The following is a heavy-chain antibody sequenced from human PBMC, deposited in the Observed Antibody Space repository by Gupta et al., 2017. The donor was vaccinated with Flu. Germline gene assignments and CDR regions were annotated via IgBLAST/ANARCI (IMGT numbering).Heavy chain of an antibody. Sequence: QVQLQESGPGLVKPSQTLSLTCTVSGGSISSGGYYWSWIRQHPGKGLEWIGYIYYSGSTYYNPSLKSRVTISVDTSKNQFSLKLSSVTAADTAVYYCARDNRITMVRGVQYYFDYWGQGTLVTVSS. CDR2: IYYSGST. J-gene: IGHJ4*02. V-gene: IGHV4-31*03. CDR1: GGSISSGGYY. D-gene: IGHD3-10*01. CDR3: ARDNRITMVRGVQYYFDY.